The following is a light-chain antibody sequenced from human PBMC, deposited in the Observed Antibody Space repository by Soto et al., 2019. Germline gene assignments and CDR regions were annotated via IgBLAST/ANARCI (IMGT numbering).Light chain of an antibody. CDR2: GAS. Sequence: DIVMTQTPLSLSVSPGQPASISCKSSQSLLRSDGKSSVYWYLQKPVQSPQLLIYGASTRLSGVPDRFRGSGSGTDFTLKISRVEAEDVGVYYCMQRIQLPETFGQGTKLEIK. CDR3: MQRIQLPET. V-gene: IGKV2D-29*02. J-gene: IGKJ2*01. CDR1: QSLLRSDGKSS.